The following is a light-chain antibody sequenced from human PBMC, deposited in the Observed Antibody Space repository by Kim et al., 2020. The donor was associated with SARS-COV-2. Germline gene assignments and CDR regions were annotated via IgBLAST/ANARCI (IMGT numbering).Light chain of an antibody. CDR2: EVN. V-gene: IGLV2-8*01. CDR1: SSDVGAYNY. J-gene: IGLJ2*01. CDR3: TSYAARESLL. Sequence: QSALTQPPSASGSPGQSVTISCTGTSSDVGAYNYISWYQQHPGKAPKLLIYEVNKWPSGVPDRFSGSKSGTTASLTVSGLRPEDEADYYCTSYAARESLLFGGGTQLTVL.